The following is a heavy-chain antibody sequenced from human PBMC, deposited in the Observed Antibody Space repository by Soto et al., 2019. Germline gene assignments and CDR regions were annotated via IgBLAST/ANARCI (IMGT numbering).Heavy chain of an antibody. D-gene: IGHD3-9*01. CDR2: FRGDGTGA. J-gene: IGHJ4*02. CDR1: GVTFSGYA. CDR3: AKLPQYDILTGYLNYFDY. V-gene: IGHV3-23*01. Sequence: PGGSLRLSCAASGVTFSGYAMSWVRHAPGKGLEWVSAFRGDGTGAHYADSVKGRFAISRDNSKNTLYLHMDSLRAEDTAVYYCAKLPQYDILTGYLNYFDYWGQETLGTVAS.